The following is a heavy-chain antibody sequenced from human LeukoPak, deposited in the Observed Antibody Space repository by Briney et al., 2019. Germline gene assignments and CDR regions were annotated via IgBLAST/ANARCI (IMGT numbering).Heavy chain of an antibody. J-gene: IGHJ4*02. D-gene: IGHD4-11*01. CDR2: INPHSGGT. V-gene: IGHV1-2*02. CDR1: GYTFTAYY. CDR3: ARATLPRSEDYTFDY. Sequence: ASVKVSCKASGYTFTAYYMHWVRQAPGQGLEWMGWINPHSGGTNYAQKFQGRVTMTRDTSISTVYMELSSLRSDDTAVYYCARATLPRSEDYTFDYWGQGTLVTVSS.